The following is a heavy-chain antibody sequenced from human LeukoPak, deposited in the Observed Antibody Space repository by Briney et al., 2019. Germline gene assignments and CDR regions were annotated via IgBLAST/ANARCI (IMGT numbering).Heavy chain of an antibody. V-gene: IGHV4-59*01. J-gene: IGHJ4*02. CDR1: GVFNTHYY. CDR3: TRGQWLPVFDF. D-gene: IGHD3-22*01. Sequence: SETLSLTCSVSGVFNTHYYWSWIRQPPGKGLEWIGYIYHSGSTNYNPSLKSRVTISVDTSKNHFSLKLSSVTAADTAVYYCTRGQWLPVFDFWGQGTLVTVSS. CDR2: IYHSGST.